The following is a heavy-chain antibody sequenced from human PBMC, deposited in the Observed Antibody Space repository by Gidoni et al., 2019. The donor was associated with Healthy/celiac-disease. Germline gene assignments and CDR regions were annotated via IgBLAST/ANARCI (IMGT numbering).Heavy chain of an antibody. D-gene: IGHD6-19*01. Sequence: EVQLLESGGGLVQPGGSLRLSCAASVFPFSSYAMSWVRQAPGKGLEWVSAISGSGGSTYYADSVKGRFTISRDNSKNTLYLQMNSLRAEDTAVYYCAKDPPRSGWSFDYWGQGTLVTVSS. CDR2: ISGSGGST. V-gene: IGHV3-23*01. J-gene: IGHJ4*02. CDR1: VFPFSSYA. CDR3: AKDPPRSGWSFDY.